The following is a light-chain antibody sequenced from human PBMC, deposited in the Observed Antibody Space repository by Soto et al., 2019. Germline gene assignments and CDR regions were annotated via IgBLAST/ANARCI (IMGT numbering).Light chain of an antibody. Sequence: EIVLTQSPGTLSLSPGERATLSCRASQSVSSSYLAWYQQKAGQAPRLLIYGASSRATGIPDRFSGSGSGTDFTLTISRLETEDFAVYYCQQYGSSPRTFGQGPKVDIK. CDR1: QSVSSSY. CDR2: GAS. V-gene: IGKV3-20*01. J-gene: IGKJ1*01. CDR3: QQYGSSPRT.